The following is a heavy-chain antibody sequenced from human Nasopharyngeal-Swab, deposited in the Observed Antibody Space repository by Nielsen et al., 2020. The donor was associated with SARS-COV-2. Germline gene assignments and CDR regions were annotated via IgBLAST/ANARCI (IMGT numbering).Heavy chain of an antibody. J-gene: IGHJ6*03. CDR1: GGSRRRGGNY. CDR2: IYYSGST. CDR3: ARERGELLVYYYYYMDV. D-gene: IGHD3-10*01. V-gene: IGHV4-31*03. Sequence: SETLSLTCTVSGGSRRRGGNYWSWIRKHPGKGLEWIGYIYYSGSTYYNPSLKSRVTISVDTSKNQFSLKLSSVTAADTAVYYCARERGELLVYYYYYMDVWGKGTTVTVSS.